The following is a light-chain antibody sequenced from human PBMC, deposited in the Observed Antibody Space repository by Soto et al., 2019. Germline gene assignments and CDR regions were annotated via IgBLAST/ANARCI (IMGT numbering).Light chain of an antibody. V-gene: IGKV3-15*01. CDR2: GAS. J-gene: IGKJ1*01. Sequence: EIVMTQSPATLSVSPGERATLSCRASQSATTTLAWYQQKPGQAPRLLIYGASTRATGIPARFSGSGSGTEYTLTISSLQFKSFAVYNFQQYNKWPRTFGQGTKVKNK. CDR1: QSATTT. CDR3: QQYNKWPRT.